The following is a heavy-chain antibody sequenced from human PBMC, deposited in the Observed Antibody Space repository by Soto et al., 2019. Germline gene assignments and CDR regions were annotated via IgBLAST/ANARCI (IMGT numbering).Heavy chain of an antibody. CDR1: GFTFSSYG. D-gene: IGHD2-15*01. Sequence: QVQLVESGGGVVQPGRSLRLSCASSGFTFSSYGMHWVRQAPVKGLEWVAVIWYDGSNKYYADSVKGRFTISRDNSKNTLYMHMNSLRAENTAMYYWTRDKIPVVVAAKVRYYHYSMDVWVQGTTVTVSS. V-gene: IGHV3-33*01. J-gene: IGHJ6*03. CDR2: IWYDGSNK. CDR3: TRDKIPVVVAAKVRYYHYSMDV.